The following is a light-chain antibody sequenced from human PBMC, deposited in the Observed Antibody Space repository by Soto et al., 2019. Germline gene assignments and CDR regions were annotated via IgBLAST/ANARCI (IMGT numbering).Light chain of an antibody. CDR1: QSVSSSY. J-gene: IGKJ5*01. CDR2: DAS. Sequence: ELVLTQCPGTLSLSPGARATLSCRAGQSVSSSYLAWYQQKPGQAPRLVIYDASNRATGIPARFSGSGCGREFSLTTSSLQSDDSLVYYCQQYNNWPPITFGQGTRLDIK. CDR3: QQYNNWPPIT. V-gene: IGKV3D-15*01.